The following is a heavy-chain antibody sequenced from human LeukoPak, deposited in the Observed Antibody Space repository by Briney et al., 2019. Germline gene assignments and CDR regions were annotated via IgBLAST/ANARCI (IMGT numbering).Heavy chain of an antibody. J-gene: IGHJ4*02. V-gene: IGHV4-59*01. D-gene: IGHD6-19*01. CDR1: GGSISSYY. CDR2: IYYSGST. CDR3: ARSGVAVAGKVDY. Sequence: PSETLSLTCTVSGGSISSYYWSWIRQPPGKGLEWIGYIYYSGSTNYNPSLKSRVTISVDTSKNQFSLKLSSVTAADTAVYYCARSGVAVAGKVDYWGQGTLVTVFS.